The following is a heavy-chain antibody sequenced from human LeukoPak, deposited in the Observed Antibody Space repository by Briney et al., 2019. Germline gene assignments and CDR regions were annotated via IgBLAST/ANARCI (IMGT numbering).Heavy chain of an antibody. CDR3: ARWPRERNRITVTNYYYYMDV. CDR2: IYNSGST. V-gene: IGHV4-61*02. Sequence: SETLSLTCTVSGDSISSENSYWNWIRQPAGKGLEWIGRIYNSGSTNYNPSLKSRVTISVDTSKNQFSLKVSSVTAADSAVYYCARWPRERNRITVTNYYYYMDVWGRGTTVTVSS. CDR1: GDSISSENSY. D-gene: IGHD4-11*01. J-gene: IGHJ6*03.